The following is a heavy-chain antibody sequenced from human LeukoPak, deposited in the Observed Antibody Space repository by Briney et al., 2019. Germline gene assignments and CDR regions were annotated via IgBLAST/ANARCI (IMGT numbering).Heavy chain of an antibody. CDR1: GFTFSTYV. J-gene: IGHJ4*02. CDR2: ISSHGDNT. CDR3: VRGTGY. V-gene: IGHV3-64D*06. Sequence: GGSLRLSCSVSGFTFSTYVMHWVRQAPGKGLEYVSAISSHGDNTYYADSVKGRFTISRDNSKNTLYLQMSSLRPDDTAVYFCVRGTGYWGQGTLVTVSS.